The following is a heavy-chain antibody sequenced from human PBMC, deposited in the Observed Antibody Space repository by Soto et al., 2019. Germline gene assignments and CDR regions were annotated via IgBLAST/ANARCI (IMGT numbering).Heavy chain of an antibody. V-gene: IGHV3-15*01. CDR3: TTDSTVTELDY. D-gene: IGHD4-17*01. CDR1: GFTFSNAW. CDR2: IKSKTDGGTT. Sequence: PGGSLRLSCVASGFTFSNAWMSWVRQAPGKGLEWVGRIKSKTDGGTTDYAAPVKGRFTISRDDSKNTLYLQMNRLKTEDTAVYYCTTDSTVTELDYWGQGTLVTVSS. J-gene: IGHJ4*02.